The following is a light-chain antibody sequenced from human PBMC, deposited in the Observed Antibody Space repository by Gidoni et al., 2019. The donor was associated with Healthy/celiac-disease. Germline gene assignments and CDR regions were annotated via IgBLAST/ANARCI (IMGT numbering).Light chain of an antibody. J-gene: IGKJ3*01. Sequence: DIVMTQSPDSLAVSLGERATINCKSSQSVLYSSNNKNFLAWYQQKPGQPPNLLIYWASTRESGVPDRFSGSGSGTDFTLTISSLQAEDVAVYYCQQYYSTPRGGTFXPXTKVDIK. CDR3: QQYYSTPRGGT. CDR1: QSVLYSSNNKNF. V-gene: IGKV4-1*01. CDR2: WAS.